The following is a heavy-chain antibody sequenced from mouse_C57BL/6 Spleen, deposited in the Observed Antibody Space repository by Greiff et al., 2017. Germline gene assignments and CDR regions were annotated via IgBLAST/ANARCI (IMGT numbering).Heavy chain of an antibody. V-gene: IGHV5-17*01. D-gene: IGHD2-4*01. J-gene: IGHJ2*01. CDR2: ISSGSSTI. CDR3: ARDEYEGY. CDR1: GFTFSDYG. Sequence: EVMLVESGGGLVKPGGSLKLSCAASGFTFSDYGMHWVRQAPVKGLEWVAYISSGSSTIYYADTVKGRFTLSRDNAKNTLCLQMTSLRSEDTAMYYCARDEYEGYWGQGTTLTVSS.